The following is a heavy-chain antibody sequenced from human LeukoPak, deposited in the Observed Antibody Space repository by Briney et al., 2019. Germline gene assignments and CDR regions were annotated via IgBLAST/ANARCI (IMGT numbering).Heavy chain of an antibody. D-gene: IGHD3-10*01. V-gene: IGHV4-34*01. Sequence: SETLSLTCAVYGGSFSGYYWSWIRQPPGKGLEWIGEINHSGSTNYNPFLKSRVTISVDTSKNQFSLKLSSVTAADTAVYYCARFTMVRGVNVRWFDPWGQGTLVTVSS. J-gene: IGHJ5*02. CDR3: ARFTMVRGVNVRWFDP. CDR1: GGSFSGYY. CDR2: INHSGST.